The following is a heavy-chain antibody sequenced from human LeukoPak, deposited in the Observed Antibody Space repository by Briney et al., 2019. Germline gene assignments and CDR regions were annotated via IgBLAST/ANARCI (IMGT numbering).Heavy chain of an antibody. V-gene: IGHV3-23*01. D-gene: IGHD5-18*01. CDR1: GFILSSFA. Sequence: PGGSLRLSCTSSGFILSSFAMSWVRQAPGKGLEWVSAISGSGGSTYYADSVKGRFTISRDNSKNTLYLQMNSLRAEDTAVYYCAKVIFRYSSMGGYGMDVWGQGTTVTVSS. CDR2: ISGSGGST. J-gene: IGHJ6*02. CDR3: AKVIFRYSSMGGYGMDV.